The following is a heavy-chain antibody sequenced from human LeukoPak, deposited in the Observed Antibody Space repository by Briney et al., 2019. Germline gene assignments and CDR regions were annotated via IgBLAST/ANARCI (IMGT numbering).Heavy chain of an antibody. V-gene: IGHV3-30-3*01. Sequence: GGSLRLSCAASGFTFSSYAMHWVRQAPGKGLEWVAAISYDGSNEYYADSVKGRFTISRDNSKNTLCLQMNSLRAEDTAVYYCARGRNIVATSGYFDYWGQGTLVTVSS. CDR2: ISYDGSNE. CDR1: GFTFSSYA. CDR3: ARGRNIVATSGYFDY. D-gene: IGHD5-12*01. J-gene: IGHJ4*02.